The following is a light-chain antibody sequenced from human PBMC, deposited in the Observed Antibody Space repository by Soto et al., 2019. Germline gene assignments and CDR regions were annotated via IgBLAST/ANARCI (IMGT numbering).Light chain of an antibody. CDR3: SSYTSSSTWV. Sequence: XXCTGTSSDVGGYNHVSWYQQHPGKAPKVIIYEVSNRPSGISNRFSGSKSGNTASLTISGLQAEDEADYYCSSYTSSSTWVFGGGTKLTVL. CDR1: SSDVGGYNH. J-gene: IGLJ2*01. V-gene: IGLV2-14*01. CDR2: EVS.